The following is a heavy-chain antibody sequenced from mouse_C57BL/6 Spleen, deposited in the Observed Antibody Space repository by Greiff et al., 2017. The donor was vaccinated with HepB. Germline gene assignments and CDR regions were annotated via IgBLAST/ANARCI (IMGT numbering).Heavy chain of an antibody. J-gene: IGHJ4*01. D-gene: IGHD1-1*01. CDR2: IHPNSGST. CDR1: GYTFTSYW. CDR3: ARGRSSHYAMDY. V-gene: IGHV1-64*01. Sequence: VQLQQPGTELVKPGASVKLSCKASGYTFTSYWMHWVKQRPGQGLEWIGMIHPNSGSTNYNEKFKSKATLTVDKSSSTAYMQLSSLTSEDSAVYYCARGRSSHYAMDYWGQGTSVTVSS.